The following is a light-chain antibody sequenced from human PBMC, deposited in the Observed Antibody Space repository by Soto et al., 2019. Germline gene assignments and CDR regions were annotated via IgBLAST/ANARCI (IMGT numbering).Light chain of an antibody. J-gene: IGKJ1*01. V-gene: IGKV1-5*03. CDR2: KAS. CDR3: QQYLTYWWT. Sequence: DIQMTQSPSTLSASVGDRVTITCRASQTIINWLAWYQQKPGKAPKLLIYKASTLEGEVPSRFSGSGSETEFTLTINSLQPDDSATYYCQQYLTYWWTFGQGTKVDIK. CDR1: QTIINW.